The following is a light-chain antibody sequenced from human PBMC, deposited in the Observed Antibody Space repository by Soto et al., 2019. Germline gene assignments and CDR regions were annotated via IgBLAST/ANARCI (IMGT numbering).Light chain of an antibody. Sequence: DIQMTQSPFTLSASVGDRVTITCRASQSLTGWLAWYQQKPGRAPTLLISKASSLESGVPSRFSGSGSGTEFTLTITSLQPDDFATYYCQHYNSYSGTFGQGTKVDIK. CDR3: QHYNSYSGT. CDR2: KAS. CDR1: QSLTGW. J-gene: IGKJ1*01. V-gene: IGKV1-5*03.